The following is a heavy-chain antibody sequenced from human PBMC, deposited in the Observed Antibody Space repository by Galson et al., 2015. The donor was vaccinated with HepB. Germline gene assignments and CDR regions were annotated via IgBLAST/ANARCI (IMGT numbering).Heavy chain of an antibody. CDR1: GFTFSSYG. CDR2: IWYDGSNK. J-gene: IGHJ4*02. V-gene: IGHV3-33*01. CDR3: ARDREFDYFDY. D-gene: IGHD3-10*01. Sequence: SLRLSCAASGFTFSSYGMHWVRQAPGKGLEWVAVIWYDGSNKYYADSVKGRFTISRDNSKNTLYLQMNSLRAGDTAVYYCARDREFDYFDYWGQGTLVTVSS.